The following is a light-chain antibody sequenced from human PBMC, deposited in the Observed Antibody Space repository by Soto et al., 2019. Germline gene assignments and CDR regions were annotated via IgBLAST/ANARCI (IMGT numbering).Light chain of an antibody. CDR3: QQLNSYPLT. CDR1: QGISSY. J-gene: IGKJ4*01. Sequence: IQLTQSPSSLSASVGDRVTITCRASQGISSYLAWYQQKPGKAPKLLIYAASTLQSGVPSRFSGSGSGTDFTLTISSLQPEAFATYYCQQLNSYPLTFGGGTKVEIK. V-gene: IGKV1-9*01. CDR2: AAS.